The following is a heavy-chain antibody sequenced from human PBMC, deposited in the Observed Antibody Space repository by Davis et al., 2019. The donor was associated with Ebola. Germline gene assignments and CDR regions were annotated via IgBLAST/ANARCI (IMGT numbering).Heavy chain of an antibody. CDR3: ARAYSVWFDP. Sequence: SETLSLTCAVYGGSFSGYYWSWIRQPPGKGLEWIGEINHSGSTNYNPSLKSRVTISVDTSKNQFSLKLSSVTAADTAVYYCARAYSVWFDPWGQGTLVTVSS. V-gene: IGHV4-34*01. CDR2: INHSGST. J-gene: IGHJ5*02. D-gene: IGHD2-15*01. CDR1: GGSFSGYY.